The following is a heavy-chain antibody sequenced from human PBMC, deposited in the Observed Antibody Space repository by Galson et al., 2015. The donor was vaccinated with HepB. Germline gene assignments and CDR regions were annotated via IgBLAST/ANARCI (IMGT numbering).Heavy chain of an antibody. Sequence: SLRLSCAASGFTFSTYSMNWVRQAPGKGLEWVSSITSRSSYIYYADSVKGRFTISRDNAKNSLYLQMNSLTAEDTAVYYCAEAGVYYYGAGNLVPPIRWGQGTLVTVSS. D-gene: IGHD3-10*01. J-gene: IGHJ4*02. CDR2: ITSRSSYI. V-gene: IGHV3-21*01. CDR1: GFTFSTYS. CDR3: AEAGVYYYGAGNLVPPIR.